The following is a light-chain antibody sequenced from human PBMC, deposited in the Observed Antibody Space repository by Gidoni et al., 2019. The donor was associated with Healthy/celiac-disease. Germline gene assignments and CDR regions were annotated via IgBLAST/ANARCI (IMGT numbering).Light chain of an antibody. CDR2: DVS. V-gene: IGLV2-11*01. Sequence: QSALTQPRSVAGSPGQSVTISCTGPSSDVGGYNYVSWYQQHPGKAPKLMIYDVSKRPSGVPDRFSGSKSGNTASLTISGLQAEDEADYYCCSYAGSYSWVFGGWTKLTVL. CDR1: SSDVGGYNY. CDR3: CSYAGSYSWV. J-gene: IGLJ3*02.